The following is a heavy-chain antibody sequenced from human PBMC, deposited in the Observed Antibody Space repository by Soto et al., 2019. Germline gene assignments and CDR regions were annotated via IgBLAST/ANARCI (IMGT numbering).Heavy chain of an antibody. Sequence: SETLSLTCTVSGGSISNYYWTWIRQPPGKGLEWIGYIYHSGSTNFNPSLKSRVTISVDTSKNQFSLKLSSVTAADTAVYYCARSSGTFNWFDPWGQGTLVTVSS. CDR3: ARSSGTFNWFDP. CDR1: GGSISNYY. CDR2: IYHSGST. J-gene: IGHJ5*02. D-gene: IGHD1-26*01. V-gene: IGHV4-59*12.